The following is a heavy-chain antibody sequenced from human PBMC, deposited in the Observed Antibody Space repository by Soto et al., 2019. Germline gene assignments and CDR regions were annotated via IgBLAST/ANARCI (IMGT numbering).Heavy chain of an antibody. CDR3: ARLLGVLTGPSYYYYGMDV. Sequence: QVQLVQSGAEVKKPGSSVKVSCKASGGTFSSYAISWVRQAPGQGLEWMGGIIPIFGTANYAQKFQGRVTSTADESTSTAYMELSSLRSEDTAVYYCARLLGVLTGPSYYYYGMDVWGQGTTVTVSS. D-gene: IGHD3-9*01. CDR2: IIPIFGTA. J-gene: IGHJ6*02. V-gene: IGHV1-69*01. CDR1: GGTFSSYA.